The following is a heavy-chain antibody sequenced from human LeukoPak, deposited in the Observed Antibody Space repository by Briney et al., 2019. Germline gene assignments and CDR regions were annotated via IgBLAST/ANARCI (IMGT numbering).Heavy chain of an antibody. CDR2: IVVDRGAT. CDR3: AAAYYDTRREGL. V-gene: IGHV1-58*02. D-gene: IGHD3-22*01. CDR1: GFTFVDSA. J-gene: IGHJ4*02. Sequence: PVKVSCKASGFTFVDSAMQWVRQARGQGLEWIGWIVVDRGATNFAEKFRERVTLTRDMSTSTVYMELSSLRSEDTAVYYCAAAYYDTRREGLWGQGTLVTVSS.